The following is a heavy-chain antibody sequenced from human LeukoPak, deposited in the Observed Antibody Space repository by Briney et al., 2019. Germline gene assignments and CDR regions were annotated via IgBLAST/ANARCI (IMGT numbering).Heavy chain of an antibody. V-gene: IGHV1-46*01. J-gene: IGHJ4*02. CDR3: AREGPDTFYFDS. CDR1: GYIFTMYH. D-gene: IGHD3-9*01. CDR2: SRTSGTTP. Sequence: ASVKVSCKASGYIFTMYHMHWVRQAPGQGLEWTGISRTSGTTPNAQKFRGRVTMTRDTSTSTVYMELSSLTSEDTAVYYCAREGPDTFYFDSWGQGTLVTVSS.